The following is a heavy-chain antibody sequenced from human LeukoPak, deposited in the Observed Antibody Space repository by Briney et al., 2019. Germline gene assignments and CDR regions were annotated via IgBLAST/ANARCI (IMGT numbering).Heavy chain of an antibody. D-gene: IGHD3-22*01. CDR1: GVSISSSSYY. CDR3: ARDTEDSSGYYYHFDY. Sequence: TSETLSLTCTVSGVSISSSSYYWGWIRQPPGKGREWIGSIYYSGSTYYNPSLKSRVTISVDTSKNQYSLKLSSVTAADTAVYYCARDTEDSSGYYYHFDYWGQGTLVTVSS. J-gene: IGHJ4*02. CDR2: IYYSGST. V-gene: IGHV4-39*07.